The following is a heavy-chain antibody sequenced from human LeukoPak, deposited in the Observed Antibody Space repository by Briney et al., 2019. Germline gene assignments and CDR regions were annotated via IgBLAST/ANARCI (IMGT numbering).Heavy chain of an antibody. Sequence: ASVKVSCKVSGYTLTELSMHWVRQAPGKGLEWMGGFDPEDGETIYAQKLQGRVTMTTDTSTSTAYMELRSLRSDDTAVYYCARVPFIYSYGYNDFDYWGQGTLVTVSS. J-gene: IGHJ4*02. CDR3: ARVPFIYSYGYNDFDY. D-gene: IGHD5-18*01. CDR2: FDPEDGET. V-gene: IGHV1-24*01. CDR1: GYTLTELS.